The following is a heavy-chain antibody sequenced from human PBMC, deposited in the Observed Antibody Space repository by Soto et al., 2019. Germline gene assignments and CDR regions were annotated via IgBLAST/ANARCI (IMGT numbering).Heavy chain of an antibody. CDR1: GFSLSDYW. CDR3: ARDVSPGSSGYYLDAFDI. J-gene: IGHJ3*02. D-gene: IGHD6-25*01. CDR2: ISVDGRDT. Sequence: GGSLRLSCAASGFSLSDYWMHWVRQVPGKGPLWVSRISVDGRDTTYADSVRGRFTISRDNAENSLFLQMNTLRAEDTALYYCARDVSPGSSGYYLDAFDIWGQRTIVTVSS. V-gene: IGHV3-74*03.